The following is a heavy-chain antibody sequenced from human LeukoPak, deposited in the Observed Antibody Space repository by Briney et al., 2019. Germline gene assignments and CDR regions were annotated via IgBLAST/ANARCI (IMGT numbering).Heavy chain of an antibody. CDR2: IYYSGST. D-gene: IGHD5-24*01. J-gene: IGHJ3*02. V-gene: IGHV4-39*07. CDR3: ARDLVEMAGQNAFDI. CDR1: GGSISSSSYY. Sequence: SETLSLTCNVSGGSISSSSYYWGWIRQPPGKGLEWIGSIYYSGSTYYNPSLKSRVTISVDTSKNQFSLKLSSVTAADTAVYYCARDLVEMAGQNAFDIWGQGTMVTVSS.